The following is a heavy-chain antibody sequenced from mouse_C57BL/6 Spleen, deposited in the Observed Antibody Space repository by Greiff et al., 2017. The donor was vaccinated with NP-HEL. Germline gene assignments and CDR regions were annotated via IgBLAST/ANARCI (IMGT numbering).Heavy chain of an antibody. J-gene: IGHJ2*01. V-gene: IGHV5-6*01. CDR2: ISSGGSYT. Sequence: EVKLVESGGDLVKPGGSLKLSCAASGFTFSSYGMSWVRQTPDKRLEWVATISSGGSYTYYPDSVKGRFTISRDNAKNTLYLQMSSLKSEDTAMYYCARPNWDVGYYFDYWGQGTTLTVSS. CDR1: GFTFSSYG. CDR3: ARPNWDVGYYFDY. D-gene: IGHD4-1*01.